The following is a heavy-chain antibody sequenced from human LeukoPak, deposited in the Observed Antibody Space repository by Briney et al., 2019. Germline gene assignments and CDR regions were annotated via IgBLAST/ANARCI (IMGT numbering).Heavy chain of an antibody. D-gene: IGHD3-10*01. V-gene: IGHV7-4-1*02. CDR3: ARFRFGDLFRVPQKAESNWFDP. CDR2: INTNTGTP. Sequence: GASVKVSCKASGYIFTHYAMNWVRQAPGQGLEWMGWINTNTGTPTYVQGFTGRFVFSLDTSVNTAYLQISSLKAEDTAVYYCARFRFGDLFRVPQKAESNWFDPWGQGTLVTVSS. J-gene: IGHJ5*02. CDR1: GYIFTHYA.